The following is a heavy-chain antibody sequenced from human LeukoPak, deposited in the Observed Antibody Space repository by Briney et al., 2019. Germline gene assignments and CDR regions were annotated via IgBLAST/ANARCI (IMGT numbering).Heavy chain of an antibody. D-gene: IGHD3-22*01. CDR3: ARVGAGNSGYYSSQYFDL. CDR2: IYHSGST. CDR1: GGTISSSNW. V-gene: IGHV4-4*02. J-gene: IGHJ2*01. Sequence: PSGTLSLTCAVSGGTISSSNWWNWVRQPSRKGLEWIGEIYHSGSTNYNPSLKSRVTISVDNSKNQFSLKLSSVTAADTAVYYCARVGAGNSGYYSSQYFDLWGRGSLVTVSS.